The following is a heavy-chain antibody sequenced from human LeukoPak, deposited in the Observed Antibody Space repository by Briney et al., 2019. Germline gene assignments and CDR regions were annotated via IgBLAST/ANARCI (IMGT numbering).Heavy chain of an antibody. D-gene: IGHD6-19*01. J-gene: IGHJ3*02. CDR2: IDTAGDP. CDR1: GFTFSRYD. Sequence: GGSLRLFSAASGFTFSRYDVHWVRQATGKGLEWVSGIDTAGDPYYPGSEKGRFTISRENAKNSLYLQMNSLRAGDTAVYYCAREARYSSGWYGAFDIWGQRTLVIVSS. CDR3: AREARYSSGWYGAFDI. V-gene: IGHV3-13*05.